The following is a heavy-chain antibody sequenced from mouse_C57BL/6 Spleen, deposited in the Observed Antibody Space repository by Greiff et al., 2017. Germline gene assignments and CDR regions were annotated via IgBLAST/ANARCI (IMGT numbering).Heavy chain of an antibody. J-gene: IGHJ2*01. CDR3: ARQESYYDYAYYFDY. CDR2: ISSGGSYT. V-gene: IGHV5-6*01. Sequence: EVKLMESGGDLVKPGGSLKLSCAASGFTFSSYGMSWVRQTPDKRLEWVATISSGGSYTYYPDSVKGRFTISRDNAKNTLYLQMSSLKSEDTAMYYCARQESYYDYAYYFDYWGQGTTLTVSS. CDR1: GFTFSSYG. D-gene: IGHD2-4*01.